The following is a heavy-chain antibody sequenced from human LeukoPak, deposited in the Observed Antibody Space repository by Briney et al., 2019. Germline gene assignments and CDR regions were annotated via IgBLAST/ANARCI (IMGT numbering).Heavy chain of an antibody. CDR1: GGSISSGGYY. CDR2: IYYSGGT. J-gene: IGHJ4*02. CDR3: ARVIGYCSSTSCWRLFDY. V-gene: IGHV4-31*03. Sequence: PSETLSLTCTVSGGSISSGGYYWSWIRQHPGKGLEWIGYIYYSGGTYYNPSLKSRVTISVDTSKNQFSLKLSSVTAADTAVYYCARVIGYCSSTSCWRLFDYWGQGTLVTVSS. D-gene: IGHD2-2*01.